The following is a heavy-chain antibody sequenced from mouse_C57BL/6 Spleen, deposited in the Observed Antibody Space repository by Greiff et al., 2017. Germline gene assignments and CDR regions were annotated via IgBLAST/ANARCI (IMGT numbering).Heavy chain of an antibody. J-gene: IGHJ1*03. CDR1: GYTFTSYW. Sequence: QVQLQQPGAELVMPGASVKLSCKASGYTFTSYWMHWVKQRPGQGLEWIGEIDPSDSYTNYNQKFKGKSTLTVDKSSSTAYMQLSSLTSEDSAVYYCARRYGNYEWYFDVWGTGTTVTVSS. D-gene: IGHD2-1*01. CDR2: IDPSDSYT. V-gene: IGHV1-69*01. CDR3: ARRYGNYEWYFDV.